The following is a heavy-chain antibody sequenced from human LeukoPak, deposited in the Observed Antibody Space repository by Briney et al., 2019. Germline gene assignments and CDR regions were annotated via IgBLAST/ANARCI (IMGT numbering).Heavy chain of an antibody. J-gene: IGHJ4*02. CDR2: ISGSGGST. V-gene: IGHV3-23*01. Sequence: PGGSLRLSCAASGFTFSSYAMSWVRQAPGKGLEWVSAISGSGGSTYYADSVKGRFTISRDNSKNTLYLQMNSLRAEDTAVYYCASNGMVRGVCDYWGQGTLVTVSS. CDR1: GFTFSSYA. CDR3: ASNGMVRGVCDY. D-gene: IGHD3-10*01.